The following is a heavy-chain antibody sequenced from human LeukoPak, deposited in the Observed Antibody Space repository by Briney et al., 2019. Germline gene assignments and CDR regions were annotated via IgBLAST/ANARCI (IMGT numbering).Heavy chain of an antibody. CDR2: TYYRSKRYT. D-gene: IGHD6-19*01. CDR3: ARIEAGRGDRHHFGMYG. CDR1: GDRVSLNSAA. Sequence: SQTLSLILAISGDRVSLNSAAWRWIRQSPSRGLEWVDRTYYRSKRYTDYAVSVKSRITSNPDTSKNQFSLQLNSGTAGDTAVYYCARIEAGRGDRHHFGMYGWGQRTTVSVSS. V-gene: IGHV6-1*01. J-gene: IGHJ6*02.